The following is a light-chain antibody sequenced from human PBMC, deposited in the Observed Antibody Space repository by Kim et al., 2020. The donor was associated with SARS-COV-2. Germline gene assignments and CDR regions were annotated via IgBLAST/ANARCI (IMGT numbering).Light chain of an antibody. CDR2: LGS. CDR1: QSLLHSNGYNY. V-gene: IGKV2-28*01. J-gene: IGKJ2*01. CDR3: VQDLQTLYT. Sequence: DIVMTQSPLSLPVTPGEPASISCRSSQSLLHSNGYNYLDWYLQKPGQSPQLLIYLGSNRASGVPDRFSGSGSGTDFTLKISRVEAVDVGVYYCVQDLQTLYTCGQGTKLEI.